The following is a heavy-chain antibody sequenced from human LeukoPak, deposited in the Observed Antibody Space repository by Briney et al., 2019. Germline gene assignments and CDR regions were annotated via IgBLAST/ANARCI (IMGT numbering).Heavy chain of an antibody. V-gene: IGHV1-2*02. CDR2: INPNSGGT. J-gene: IGHJ4*02. CDR3: ARAYGSGSSYHPDY. CDR1: GYTFTAYY. D-gene: IGHD3-10*01. Sequence: GASVKVSCKSSGYTFTAYYMHCVRQAPGQGLECMGWINPNSGGTNSSQKFQDRVTLTRDTSISTAYMELGSLRSDDTAIYYCARAYGSGSSYHPDYWGQGTLVTVSS.